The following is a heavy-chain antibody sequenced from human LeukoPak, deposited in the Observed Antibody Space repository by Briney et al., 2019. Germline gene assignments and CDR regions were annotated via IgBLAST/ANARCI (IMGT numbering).Heavy chain of an antibody. J-gene: IGHJ4*02. Sequence: SETLSLTCAVYGGSFSGYYWSWIRQPPGKGLEWIGDINHSGSTNYNPSLKSRVTISVDTSKNQFSLKLSSVTAADTAVYYCAGSTYYDILTGYSLFDYWGQGTLVTVSS. CDR2: INHSGST. V-gene: IGHV4-34*01. CDR3: AGSTYYDILTGYSLFDY. D-gene: IGHD3-9*01. CDR1: GGSFSGYY.